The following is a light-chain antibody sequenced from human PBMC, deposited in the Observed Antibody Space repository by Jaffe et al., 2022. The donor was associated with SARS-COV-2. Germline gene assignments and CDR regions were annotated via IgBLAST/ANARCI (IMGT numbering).Light chain of an antibody. CDR3: CSYASSSTSGV. J-gene: IGLJ1*01. CDR2: EGS. Sequence: QSALTQPASVSGSPGQSITISCTGTSSDVGSYNLVSWYQQHPGKAPKLMIYEGSKRPSGVSNRFSGSKSGNTASLTISGLQAEDEADYHCCSYASSSTSGVFGTGTKVTVL. V-gene: IGLV2-23*01. CDR1: SSDVGSYNL.